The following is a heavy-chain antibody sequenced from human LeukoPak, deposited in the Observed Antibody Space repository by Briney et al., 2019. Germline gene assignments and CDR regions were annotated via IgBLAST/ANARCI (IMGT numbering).Heavy chain of an antibody. D-gene: IGHD6-13*01. CDR3: ARSIVAAGTGPRFDY. CDR1: GYTFINYA. CDR2: INAGNGKT. J-gene: IGHJ4*02. V-gene: IGHV1-3*01. Sequence: ASVKVSCMAPGYTFINYAMHWVRQAPGQRLEWMAWINAGNGKTKYSQKLQGGVTITRDTFASTAYMELSSLRSEDTAVYYCARSIVAAGTGPRFDYWGQGTLVSVSS.